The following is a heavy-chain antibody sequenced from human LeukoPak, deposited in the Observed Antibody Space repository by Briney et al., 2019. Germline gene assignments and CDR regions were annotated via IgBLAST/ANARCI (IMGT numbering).Heavy chain of an antibody. D-gene: IGHD3-3*01. Sequence: GGSLRLSCAASGFTFSSYAMSWVRQAPGKGLEWVSAISGSGGSTYYADSVKGRFTISRDNSKNTLYLQMNSLRAEDTAVYYCASGVGVVRRFDYWGQGTLVTVSS. CDR3: ASGVGVVRRFDY. V-gene: IGHV3-23*01. CDR2: ISGSGGST. CDR1: GFTFSSYA. J-gene: IGHJ4*02.